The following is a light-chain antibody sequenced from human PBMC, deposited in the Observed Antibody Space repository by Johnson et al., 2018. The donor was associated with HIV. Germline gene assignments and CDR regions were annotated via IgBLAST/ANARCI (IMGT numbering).Light chain of an antibody. CDR2: DNN. V-gene: IGLV1-51*01. Sequence: QSALTQPPSMSAAPGQRVTISCSGSSSNIGNNYVSWYQQLPVTAPKLLIYDNNKRPSGIPDRFSGSKSGTSATLGITGLQTGDEADYYCGTWGGVFGTGTKVTVL. CDR3: GTWGGV. J-gene: IGLJ1*01. CDR1: SSNIGNNY.